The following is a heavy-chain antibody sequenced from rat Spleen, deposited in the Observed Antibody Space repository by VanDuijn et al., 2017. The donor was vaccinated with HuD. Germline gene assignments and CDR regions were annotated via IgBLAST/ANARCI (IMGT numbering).Heavy chain of an antibody. V-gene: IGHV5-22*01. CDR2: ISYDGSTT. J-gene: IGHJ3*01. CDR3: ATINYGGFTY. D-gene: IGHD1-11*01. CDR1: GFTFSNYD. Sequence: EVQLVESGGGLVQPGRSMTLSCAASGFTFSNYDMVWVRQAPTKGLQWVASISYDGSTTYYGDSVKGRFTISRDIANSTLNLQMNSLRSEDTATYYCATINYGGFTYWGQGTLVTVSS.